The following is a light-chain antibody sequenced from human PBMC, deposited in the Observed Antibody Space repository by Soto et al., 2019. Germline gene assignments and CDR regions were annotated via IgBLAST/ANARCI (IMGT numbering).Light chain of an antibody. J-gene: IGKJ4*01. V-gene: IGKV3-11*01. CDR3: QKCGHWPS. Sequence: EIVLTQSPATLSLSPGERATLSCRASQSLANYLAWYQHKPGQPPRLLIYDASTRANDIPARFSGSGSGTDFTLTIRSLEPEEFAFYCCQKCGHWPSFGVGTKLEIK. CDR2: DAS. CDR1: QSLANY.